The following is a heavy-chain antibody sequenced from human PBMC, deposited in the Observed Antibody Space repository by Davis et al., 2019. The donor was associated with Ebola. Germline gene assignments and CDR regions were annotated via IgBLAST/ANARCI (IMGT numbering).Heavy chain of an antibody. D-gene: IGHD1-7*01. CDR2: INGGGGES. CDR3: AKARGGGNWNYHLDY. V-gene: IGHV3-23*01. CDR1: GFSFSIYA. J-gene: IGHJ4*02. Sequence: PGGSLRLSCSASGFSFSIYAMTWVRLAPGKGLEWVSAINGGGGESYYSDSVKGRFTISRDNSKNALSLQMNSLRAEDTGVYYCAKARGGGNWNYHLDYWGQGTLVTVSS.